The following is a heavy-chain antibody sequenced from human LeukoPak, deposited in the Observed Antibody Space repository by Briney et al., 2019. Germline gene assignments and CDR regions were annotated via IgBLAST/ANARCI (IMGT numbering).Heavy chain of an antibody. CDR3: ARVARSARVAAAAGWFDP. CDR2: INPSGGST. J-gene: IGHJ5*02. V-gene: IGHV1-46*01. Sequence: ASVKVSCKASRYTFTSYYMHWVRQAPGQGLEWMGIINPSGGSTSYAQKFQGRVTMTRDTSTSTVYMELSSLRSEDTAVYYCARVARSARVAAAAGWFDPWGQGTLVTVSS. CDR1: RYTFTSYY. D-gene: IGHD6-13*01.